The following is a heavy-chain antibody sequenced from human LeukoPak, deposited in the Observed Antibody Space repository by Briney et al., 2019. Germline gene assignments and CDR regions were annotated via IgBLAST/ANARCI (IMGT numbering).Heavy chain of an antibody. Sequence: GGSLRLSCAASGFTFSSYAMSWVRHAPGKGLEWVSAISGSGGSIYYADSVKGRFTISRDNSKNTLYLQMNSLRAEDTAVYYCAKDRGYDFWSGINPDAFDIWGQGTMVTVSS. V-gene: IGHV3-23*01. CDR2: ISGSGGSI. J-gene: IGHJ3*02. D-gene: IGHD3-3*01. CDR1: GFTFSSYA. CDR3: AKDRGYDFWSGINPDAFDI.